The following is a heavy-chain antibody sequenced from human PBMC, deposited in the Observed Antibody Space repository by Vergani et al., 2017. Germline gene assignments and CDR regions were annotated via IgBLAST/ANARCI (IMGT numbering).Heavy chain of an antibody. Sequence: QVQLVESGGGVVQPGRSLRLSCAASGFTFSSYGMHWVRQAPGKGLEWVAVISFDGRNKYYADSVKGRFTISRDNSKNTLYLQINSLRDEDTAVYYCAKHRSSTSCYGRGCDAFDIWGQGTMVTVSS. CDR2: ISFDGRNK. D-gene: IGHD2-2*01. V-gene: IGHV3-30*18. CDR1: GFTFSSYG. J-gene: IGHJ3*02. CDR3: AKHRSSTSCYGRGCDAFDI.